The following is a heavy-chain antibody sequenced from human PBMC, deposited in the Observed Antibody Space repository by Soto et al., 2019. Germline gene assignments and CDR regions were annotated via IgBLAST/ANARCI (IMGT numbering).Heavy chain of an antibody. V-gene: IGHV3-11*01. Sequence: QVQLVESGGGSVKPGGSLRLSCAASAFTLTDYYMSWSRQAPGKGLEWLSYISNSGNTIYYADSVKGRFTISRDSAKNSLFLEMNSLIAEDTAVYYCARIGDCGGDCYAFDIWGQGTMVSVSS. D-gene: IGHD2-21*02. CDR3: ARIGDCGGDCYAFDI. CDR2: ISNSGNTI. J-gene: IGHJ3*02. CDR1: AFTLTDYY.